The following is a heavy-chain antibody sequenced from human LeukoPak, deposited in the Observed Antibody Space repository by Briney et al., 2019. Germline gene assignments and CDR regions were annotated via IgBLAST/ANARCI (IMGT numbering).Heavy chain of an antibody. J-gene: IGHJ4*02. CDR2: IKGDGSET. CDR1: GFTFSRSW. CDR3: ARDGGGSSSVR. D-gene: IGHD6-6*01. V-gene: IGHV3-7*03. Sequence: PGGSLRLSCVASGFTFSRSWMDWVRQAPGKGLEWVANIKGDGSETHYVDSAKGRFTISRDNAKNYLYLQIDRVRAEDTALYYCARDGGGSSSVRWGQGTLVTVSS.